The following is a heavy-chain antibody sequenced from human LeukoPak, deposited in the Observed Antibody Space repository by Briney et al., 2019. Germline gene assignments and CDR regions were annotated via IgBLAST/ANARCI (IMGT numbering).Heavy chain of an antibody. CDR2: IYYSGST. J-gene: IGHJ4*02. D-gene: IGHD6-19*01. V-gene: IGHV4-30-4*08. Sequence: SETLSLTCAVSGGSISDYYWSWIRQPPGKGLEWIGYIYYSGSTYYNPSLKSRVTISVDTSKNQFSLKLSSVTAADTAVYYCASRGHSSGWYFFDYWGQGTLVTVSS. CDR3: ASRGHSSGWYFFDY. CDR1: GGSISDYY.